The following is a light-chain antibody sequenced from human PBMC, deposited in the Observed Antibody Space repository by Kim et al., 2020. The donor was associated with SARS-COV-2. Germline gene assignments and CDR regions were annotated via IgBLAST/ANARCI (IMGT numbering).Light chain of an antibody. CDR1: NIVSKS. V-gene: IGLV3-21*01. Sequence: PGQTASITGGGNNIVSKSVHWYQRIPGQAPVLVIYYDNDRPSGIPERFSGSNSGDTATLTISRVEAGDEADYYCQVWESSSDHLVFGGGTRLTVL. J-gene: IGLJ2*01. CDR3: QVWESSSDHLV. CDR2: YDN.